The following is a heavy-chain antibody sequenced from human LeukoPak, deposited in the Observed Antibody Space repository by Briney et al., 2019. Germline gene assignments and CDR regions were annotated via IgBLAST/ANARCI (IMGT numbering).Heavy chain of an antibody. D-gene: IGHD3-10*01. CDR1: GYSFTSYA. Sequence: SVKVSCKASGYSFTSYAMHWVRQAPGQGLQWMGGIIPLFGSANYAQNFQGRVTITADESTSTAYMYLSSLRSEDTAVYYCAREGGQSLDYYGSGSSLDYWGQGTLVTVSS. CDR3: AREGGQSLDYYGSGSSLDY. CDR2: IIPLFGSA. J-gene: IGHJ4*02. V-gene: IGHV1-69*13.